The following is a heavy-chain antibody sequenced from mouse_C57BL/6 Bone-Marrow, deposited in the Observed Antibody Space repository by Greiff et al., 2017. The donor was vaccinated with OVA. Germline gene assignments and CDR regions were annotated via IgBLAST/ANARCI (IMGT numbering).Heavy chain of an antibody. CDR3: ARKNWVGFLDY. CDR1: GFTFSDYG. CDR2: ISSGSSTI. D-gene: IGHD4-1*01. J-gene: IGHJ2*01. V-gene: IGHV5-17*01. Sequence: EVKLVESGGGLVKPGGSLKLSCAASGFTFSDYGMHWVRQAPEKGLEWVAYISSGSSTIYSADNVKGRFTISRDNAKNTLFLQMTSLRSEDTAMYDWARKNWVGFLDYWGQGTTLTVSS.